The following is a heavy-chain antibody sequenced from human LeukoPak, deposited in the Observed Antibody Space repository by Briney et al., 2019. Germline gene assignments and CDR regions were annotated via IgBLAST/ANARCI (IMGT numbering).Heavy chain of an antibody. D-gene: IGHD6-13*01. Sequence: KSSETLSLTCTVSGGSISSYYWSWIRQPPGKGLEWIGYIYYSGSTNYNPSLKSRVTISVDTSKNQFSLKLSSVTAADTAVYYCARHAYSSSWEEFDYWGQGTLVTVSS. CDR3: ARHAYSSSWEEFDY. CDR1: GGSISSYY. CDR2: IYYSGST. V-gene: IGHV4-59*01. J-gene: IGHJ4*02.